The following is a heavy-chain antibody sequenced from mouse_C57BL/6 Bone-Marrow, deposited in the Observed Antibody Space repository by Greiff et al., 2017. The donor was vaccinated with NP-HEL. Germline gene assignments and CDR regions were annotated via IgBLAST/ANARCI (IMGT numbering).Heavy chain of an antibody. V-gene: IGHV1-26*01. J-gene: IGHJ1*03. CDR2: INPNNGGT. CDR1: GYTFTDYY. Sequence: EVKLVESGPELVKPGASVKISCKASGYTFTDYYMNWVKQSHGKSLEWIGDINPNNGGTSYNQKFKGKATLTVDKSSSTAYMELRSLTSEDSAVYYCAREGPDWYFDVWGTGTTVTVSS. CDR3: AREGPDWYFDV.